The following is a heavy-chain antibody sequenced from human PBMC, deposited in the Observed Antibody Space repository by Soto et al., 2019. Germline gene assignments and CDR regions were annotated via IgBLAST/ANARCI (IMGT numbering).Heavy chain of an antibody. Sequence: QVQLQQWCARLLKPSETLSLTCAVYGGSFSGYYWSWIRQPPGKGLEWIGEINHSGSTNYNPSLKSGVTISVDTSKNQFSLKLSSVTAADTAVYYCARGSRGITDVDYWGQRTLVTVSS. J-gene: IGHJ4*02. CDR2: INHSGST. CDR1: GGSFSGYY. CDR3: ARGSRGITDVDY. D-gene: IGHD3-10*01. V-gene: IGHV4-34*01.